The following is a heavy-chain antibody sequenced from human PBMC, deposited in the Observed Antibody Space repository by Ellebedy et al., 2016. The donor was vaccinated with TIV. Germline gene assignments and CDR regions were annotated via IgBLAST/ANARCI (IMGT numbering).Heavy chain of an antibody. J-gene: IGHJ4*02. Sequence: MPSETLSPTCTLTGVSIRSCYWSWIRQSPGKGLEWIGYVYNSGSTNYNTSLKSRVTISLDTSKNQFSLKLNSVTAADTAVYYCARVTDYGDQILDYWGQGAMVTVSS. CDR2: VYNSGST. CDR3: ARVTDYGDQILDY. V-gene: IGHV4-59*01. D-gene: IGHD4-17*01. CDR1: GVSIRSCY.